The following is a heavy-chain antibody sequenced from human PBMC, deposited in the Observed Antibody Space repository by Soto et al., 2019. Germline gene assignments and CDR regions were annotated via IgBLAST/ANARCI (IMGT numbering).Heavy chain of an antibody. CDR2: INDSGST. D-gene: IGHD6-19*01. V-gene: IGHV4-59*01. Sequence: SETLSLTCTVSGDSISDNYWSWIRQPPGKGLEWIGYINDSGSTNYNPSLNGRVSMSVDTSKNQFSLTLTSVTAADTAFYYCARIAPPLRLACFAPGGKGPLVTV. CDR3: ARIAPPLRLACFAP. CDR1: GDSISDNY. J-gene: IGHJ5*02.